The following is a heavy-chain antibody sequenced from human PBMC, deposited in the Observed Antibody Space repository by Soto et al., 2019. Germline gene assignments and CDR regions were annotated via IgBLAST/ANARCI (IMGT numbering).Heavy chain of an antibody. CDR1: GGSFSSSEW. J-gene: IGHJ5*02. Sequence: QVQLRQSGSGLVKTSGTLSLTCFVSGGSFSSSEWWTWVRQPPGKSLEWIGEIYHTGNPTYSPSLRGRATISVDKSNNQFSLRLRSVTAADTAVYYCATLPPRIVVTLLPIPTWGQGILVTVST. V-gene: IGHV4-4*02. D-gene: IGHD2-21*01. CDR2: IYHTGNP. CDR3: ATLPPRIVVTLLPIPT.